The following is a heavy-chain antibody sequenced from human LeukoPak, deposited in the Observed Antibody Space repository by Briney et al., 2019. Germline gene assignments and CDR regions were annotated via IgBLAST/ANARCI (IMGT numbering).Heavy chain of an antibody. CDR1: GFTFSSYW. J-gene: IGHJ4*02. CDR2: INSDGSRT. D-gene: IGHD6-19*01. CDR3: ARISSGWYSDY. V-gene: IGHV3-74*01. Sequence: GGSLRLSCAASGFTFSSYWMHWVRQAPGKGLVWVSRINSDGSRTSYADSVKGRFTISRDNAKNTLNRQMNSLRAEDTAVYYCARISSGWYSDYWGQGTLVTVSA.